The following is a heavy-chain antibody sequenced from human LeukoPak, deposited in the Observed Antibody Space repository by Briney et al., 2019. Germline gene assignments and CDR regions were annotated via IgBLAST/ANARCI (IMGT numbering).Heavy chain of an antibody. Sequence: GGSLRLSCSASGFTFSSYAMHWVRQAPGKGLEYVSAISSNGGSTYYADSVKGRFTISRDNSKNTLYLQMSSLRAEDTAVYYCVKRGSSGWGSWGYYFDYWGQGTLVTVSS. CDR1: GFTFSSYA. CDR2: ISSNGGST. D-gene: IGHD6-25*01. V-gene: IGHV3-64D*06. CDR3: VKRGSSGWGSWGYYFDY. J-gene: IGHJ4*02.